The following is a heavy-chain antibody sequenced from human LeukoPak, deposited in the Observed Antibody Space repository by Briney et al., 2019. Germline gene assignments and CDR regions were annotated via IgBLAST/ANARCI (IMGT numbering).Heavy chain of an antibody. V-gene: IGHV4-59*01. CDR3: ARGYGYGYFDY. D-gene: IGHD5-18*01. J-gene: IGHJ4*02. CDR2: IYYSGST. CDR1: GGSISSYY. Sequence: SETLSLTCTVAGGSISSYYGSWIRQPPGKGLEWIGYIYYSGSTNYNPSLKSRVTISVDTSNNQSSLKLRSVTAADTAVYYCARGYGYGYFDYWGQGTLVTVSS.